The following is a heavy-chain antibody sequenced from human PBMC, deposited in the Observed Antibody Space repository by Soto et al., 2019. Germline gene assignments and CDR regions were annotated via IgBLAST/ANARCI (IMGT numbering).Heavy chain of an antibody. CDR3: ARLYGFSGFDY. Sequence: SETLSLTCTVSGGSISSYYWSWIRQPPGKGLEWIGYIYYSGGTNYNPSLKSRVTISVDTSKNQFSLKLSSVTAADTAVYYCARLYGFSGFDYWGQGTLVTVSS. V-gene: IGHV4-59*08. CDR1: GGSISSYY. CDR2: IYYSGGT. J-gene: IGHJ4*02. D-gene: IGHD6-25*01.